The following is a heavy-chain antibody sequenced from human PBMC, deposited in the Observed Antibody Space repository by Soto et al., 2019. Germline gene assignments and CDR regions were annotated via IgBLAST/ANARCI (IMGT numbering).Heavy chain of an antibody. J-gene: IGHJ4*02. V-gene: IGHV5-51*01. CDR1: GYSFTSYW. D-gene: IGHD3-22*01. Sequence: GESLKISCKGSGYSFTSYWIGWVRQMPGKGLEWMGIIHPGDSDTRYSPSFQGQVTISADKSISTAYLQWSSLKASDTAMYYCARHALEYYYDSSGYYPYFDYWGQGTLVTVSS. CDR2: IHPGDSDT. CDR3: ARHALEYYYDSSGYYPYFDY.